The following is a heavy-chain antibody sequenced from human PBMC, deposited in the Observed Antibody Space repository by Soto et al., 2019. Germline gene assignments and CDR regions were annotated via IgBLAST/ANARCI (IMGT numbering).Heavy chain of an antibody. CDR1: GFTFSSYW. J-gene: IGHJ4*02. V-gene: IGHV3-7*01. CDR2: IKLDGSEK. Sequence: EMQLVESGGGLVQPGGSLRLSCAASGFTFSSYWMSWVRQAPGKGLEWVANIKLDGSEKYYVDSVKGRFTISRDNTKNSLYLQMNSLTAEDTAIYYCAPGGKVFWSGYQTQNRGQGTLVTVSS. CDR3: APGGKVFWSGYQTQN. D-gene: IGHD3-3*01.